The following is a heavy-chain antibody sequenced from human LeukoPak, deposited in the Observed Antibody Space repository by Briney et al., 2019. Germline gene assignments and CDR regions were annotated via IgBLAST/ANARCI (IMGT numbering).Heavy chain of an antibody. J-gene: IGHJ6*02. CDR1: EFTFSSYS. Sequence: PGGSLRLSCAASEFTFSSYSMHWVRQAPGKGLEWVSSISSSSRYKYDADSLKGRFTISRDNANNSLYLQMNSLRAEDTAVYYCARDQGAHGMDVWGRGTTVTVSS. CDR3: ARDQGAHGMDV. D-gene: IGHD4/OR15-4a*01. CDR2: ISSSSRYK. V-gene: IGHV3-21*01.